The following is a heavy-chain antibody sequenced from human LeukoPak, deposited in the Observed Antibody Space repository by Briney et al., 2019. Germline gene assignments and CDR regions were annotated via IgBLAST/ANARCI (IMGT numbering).Heavy chain of an antibody. CDR3: ASLSCSSTSCLYGMDV. V-gene: IGHV1-69*13. CDR2: IIPIFGTA. CDR1: GGTFSSYA. D-gene: IGHD2-2*01. J-gene: IGHJ6*02. Sequence: ASVKVSCKASGGTFSSYAISWVRHAPGQGLEWMGGIIPIFGTANYAQKFQGRVTITADESTSTAYMELSSLRSEDTAVYYCASLSCSSTSCLYGMDVWGQGTTVTVSS.